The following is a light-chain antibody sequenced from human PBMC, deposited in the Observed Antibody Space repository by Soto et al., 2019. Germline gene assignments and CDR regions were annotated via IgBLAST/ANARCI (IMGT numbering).Light chain of an antibody. CDR2: EGS. CDR3: CSYAGSSTPHYV. Sequence: QSVLTQPASVSVSPGQSITISCTGTSSDVGSYNLVSWYQQHPGKAPKLMIYEGSKRPSGVSNRFSGSKSGNTASLTISGLQAEDEADYYCCSYAGSSTPHYVFGTGTKVTVL. V-gene: IGLV2-23*01. J-gene: IGLJ1*01. CDR1: SSDVGSYNL.